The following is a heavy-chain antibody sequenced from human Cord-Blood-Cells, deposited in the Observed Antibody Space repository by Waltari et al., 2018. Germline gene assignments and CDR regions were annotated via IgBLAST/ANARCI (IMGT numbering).Heavy chain of an antibody. CDR2: INHSGST. V-gene: IGHV4-34*01. CDR3: ASASKGYLEWLLYGLPSPGMDV. D-gene: IGHD3-3*01. CDR1: GGSFSGYY. J-gene: IGHJ6*02. Sequence: QVQLQQWGAGLLKPSETLSLTCAVYGGSFSGYYWRWIRQPPGRGLEWIGEINHSGSTNYNPSLKSRVTISVDTSKNQFSLKLSSVTAADTAVYYCASASKGYLEWLLYGLPSPGMDVWGQGTTVTVSS.